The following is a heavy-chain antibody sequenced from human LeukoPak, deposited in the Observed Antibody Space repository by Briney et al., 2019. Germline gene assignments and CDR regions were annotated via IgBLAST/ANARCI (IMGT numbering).Heavy chain of an antibody. J-gene: IGHJ3*02. CDR3: ARPTYPNDCGDYAAFDI. D-gene: IGHD4-17*01. CDR2: IYYSGST. V-gene: IGHV4-39*01. Sequence: SETLSLTCTVSGGSISSNSYSWGWIRQPPGKGLEWIGSIYYSGSTYYNPSLKSRVTISVDTSKNQFSLNLSSVTAADTAVYYCARPTYPNDCGDYAAFDIWGQGTMVTVSS. CDR1: GGSISSNSYS.